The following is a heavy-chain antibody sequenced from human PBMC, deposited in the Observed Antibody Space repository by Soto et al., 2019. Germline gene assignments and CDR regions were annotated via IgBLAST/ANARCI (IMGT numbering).Heavy chain of an antibody. J-gene: IGHJ4*02. CDR1: GFSVSNNY. D-gene: IGHD4-17*01. CDR3: ARGGGPFINSVTNPFDY. Sequence: EVPLVESGGGLVQPGGSLRLSCVVSGFSVSNNYMSWVRQAPGMRLDWVSVIYADGTTYYVDSVKGRFTISRHNSRNTXYLQMDSLRTEDTAVYYCARGGGPFINSVTNPFDYWGQGTLSPSPQ. CDR2: IYADGTT. V-gene: IGHV3-53*04.